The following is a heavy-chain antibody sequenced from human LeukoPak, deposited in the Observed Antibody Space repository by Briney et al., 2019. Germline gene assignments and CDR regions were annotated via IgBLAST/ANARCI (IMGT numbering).Heavy chain of an antibody. CDR1: GYSISSGYY. Sequence: PSETLSLTCAVSGYSISSGYYWGWIRQPPGKGLEWIGSIYHSGSTYYNPSLKSRVTISVDTSKNQFSLKLSSVTAADTAVYYCARDRGRSLLDYWGQGTLVTVSS. CDR2: IYHSGST. V-gene: IGHV4-38-2*02. CDR3: ARDRGRSLLDY. D-gene: IGHD6-13*01. J-gene: IGHJ4*02.